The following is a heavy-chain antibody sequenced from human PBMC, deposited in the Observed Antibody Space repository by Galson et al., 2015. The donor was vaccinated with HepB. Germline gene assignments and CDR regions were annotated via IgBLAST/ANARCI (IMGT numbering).Heavy chain of an antibody. CDR3: ASGGLTVKGFGESFLNWFDP. V-gene: IGHV3-21*01. Sequence: SLRLSCAASGFKFSSYNMHWVRQAPGKGLEWVSYISSGSNIYYADSVRGRFTISRDNPNNLLFLQMNSLRVDDTAVYYCASGGLTVKGFGESFLNWFDPWGQGILVTVSS. CDR1: GFKFSSYN. CDR2: ISSGSNI. D-gene: IGHD3-10*01. J-gene: IGHJ5*02.